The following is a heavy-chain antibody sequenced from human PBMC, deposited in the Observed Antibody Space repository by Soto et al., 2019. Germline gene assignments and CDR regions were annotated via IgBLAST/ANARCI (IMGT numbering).Heavy chain of an antibody. D-gene: IGHD6-19*01. CDR1: GFTFHT. CDR2: IRGGGGFT. V-gene: IGHV3-23*01. CDR3: ERDRGNSGWHLFDH. J-gene: IGHJ4*02. Sequence: PGGSLRLSCAASGFTFHTMSWVRKAPGKGLEWISTIRGGGGFTYYADSVKGRFTISGDNSKNTLFLQMNSLRAEDTAIYFCERDRGNSGWHLFDHWGQGILVTVSS.